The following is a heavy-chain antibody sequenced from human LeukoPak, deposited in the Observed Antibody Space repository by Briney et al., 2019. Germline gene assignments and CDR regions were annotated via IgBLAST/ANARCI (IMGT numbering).Heavy chain of an antibody. D-gene: IGHD3-10*01. CDR1: GFTFSSYG. V-gene: IGHV3-30*03. CDR3: ASGTIKGGLWFGELLGYYYGMDV. CDR2: ISYDGSRK. J-gene: IGHJ6*02. Sequence: PGGSLRLSCAASGFTFSSYGMHWVRQAPGKGLEWVAVISYDGSRKYYADSVKGRFTISRDNSKNTLYLLMNSLRAEDTAVYYCASGTIKGGLWFGELLGYYYGMDVWGQGTTVTVSS.